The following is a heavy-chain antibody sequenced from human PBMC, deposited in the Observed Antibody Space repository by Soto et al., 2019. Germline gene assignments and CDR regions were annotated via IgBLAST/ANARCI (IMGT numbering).Heavy chain of an antibody. CDR2: INAGNGNT. D-gene: IGHD6-19*01. CDR3: ARELDSGWYYYYSMDV. Sequence: ASVKVSCKASGYTFTSYAMHWVRQAPGQRLEWMGWINAGNGNTKYSQKFQGRVTITRDTSASTAYMELSSLRSEDTAVYYCARELDSGWYYYYSMDVWGQGTTVTVSS. CDR1: GYTFTSYA. J-gene: IGHJ6*02. V-gene: IGHV1-3*01.